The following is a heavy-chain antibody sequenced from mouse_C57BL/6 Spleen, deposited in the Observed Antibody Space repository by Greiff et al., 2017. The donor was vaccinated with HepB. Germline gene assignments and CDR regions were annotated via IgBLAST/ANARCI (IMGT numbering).Heavy chain of an antibody. Sequence: QVQLQQPGAELVKPGASVKLSCKASGYTFTSYWMHWVKQRPGQGLEWIGMIHPNSGSTNYNEKFKSKATLTVDKSSSTAYMQLSSLTSEDSAVYYCARLPATVSYYAMDYWGQGTSVTVSS. CDR3: ARLPATVSYYAMDY. V-gene: IGHV1-64*01. CDR2: IHPNSGST. CDR1: GYTFTSYW. D-gene: IGHD1-1*01. J-gene: IGHJ4*01.